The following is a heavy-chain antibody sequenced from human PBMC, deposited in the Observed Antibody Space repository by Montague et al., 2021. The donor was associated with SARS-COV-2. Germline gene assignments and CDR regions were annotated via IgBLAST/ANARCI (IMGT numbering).Heavy chain of an antibody. CDR3: ARPLVRGVPKAFDI. V-gene: IGHV4-39*01. CDR1: GGSITRNYY. J-gene: IGHJ3*02. D-gene: IGHD3-10*01. Sequence: SETLSLTCTVSGGSITRNYYWGWIRQPPGKGLEWVGNIYYSGTTFINPSLESRVTISVDASKHQFSLNLTSVTAADTAVYYCARPLVRGVPKAFDIWGQGALVIVSS. CDR2: IYYSGTT.